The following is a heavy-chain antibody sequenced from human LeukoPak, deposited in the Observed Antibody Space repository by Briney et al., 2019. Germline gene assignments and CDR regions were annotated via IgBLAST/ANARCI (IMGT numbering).Heavy chain of an antibody. D-gene: IGHD6-19*01. CDR1: GYTLTELS. CDR2: FDPEDGET. V-gene: IGHV1-24*01. J-gene: IGHJ4*02. CDR3: ATVDSSGWYGGGFDY. Sequence: GASVKFSCKVSGYTLTELSMHWVRQAPGKGLEWMGGFDPEDGETIYAQKFQGRVTMTEDTSTDTAYMELSSLRSEDTAVYYCATVDSSGWYGGGFDYWGQGTLVTVSS.